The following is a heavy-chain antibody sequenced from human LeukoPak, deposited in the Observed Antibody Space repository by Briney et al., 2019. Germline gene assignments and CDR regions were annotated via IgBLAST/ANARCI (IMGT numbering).Heavy chain of an antibody. CDR3: ARDRRSVANWFDP. CDR2: IYYSGST. CDR1: GGSISSGDYY. J-gene: IGHJ5*02. V-gene: IGHV4-30-4*01. Sequence: SETLSLTCTVSGGSISSGDYYWSWIRQPPGKGLEWIGYIYYSGSTYYNPSLKSRVTISVDTSKNQFSLKLSSVTAADTAVYYCARDRRSVANWFDPWGQGTLVTVSS.